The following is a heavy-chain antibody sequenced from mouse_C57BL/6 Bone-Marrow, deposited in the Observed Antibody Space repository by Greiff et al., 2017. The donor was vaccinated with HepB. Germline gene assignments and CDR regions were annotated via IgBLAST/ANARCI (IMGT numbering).Heavy chain of an antibody. Sequence: VQLQQSGPELVKPGASVKISCKASGYTFTDYYMNWVKQSHGKSLEWIGDINPNNGGTSYNQKFKGKATLTVDKSSSTAYMELRSLTSEDSAVYYCGRGGEKSSRYWYFDVWGTGTTVTVSS. CDR1: GYTFTDYY. CDR3: GRGGEKSSRYWYFDV. J-gene: IGHJ1*03. CDR2: INPNNGGT. V-gene: IGHV1-26*01. D-gene: IGHD1-1*01.